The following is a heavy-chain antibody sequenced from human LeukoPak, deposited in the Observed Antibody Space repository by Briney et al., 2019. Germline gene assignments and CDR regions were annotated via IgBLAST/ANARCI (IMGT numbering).Heavy chain of an antibody. D-gene: IGHD6-19*01. CDR2: ISYDGSNK. CDR1: GFTFSSYG. J-gene: IGHJ4*02. Sequence: PRGSLRLSCAASGFTFSSYGMHWVRQAPGKGLEWVAVISYDGSNKYYADSVKGRFTISRDNSKNTLYLQMNSLRAEDTAVYYCAKEYSSGWYYFDYWGQGTLVTVSS. CDR3: AKEYSSGWYYFDY. V-gene: IGHV3-30*18.